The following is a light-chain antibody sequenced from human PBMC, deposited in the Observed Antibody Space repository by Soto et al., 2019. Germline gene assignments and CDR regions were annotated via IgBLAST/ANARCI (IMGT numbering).Light chain of an antibody. V-gene: IGKV3-20*01. Sequence: EIVLTQSPGTLSLSPGERATLSCRASQSVSSSYLAWYQQKPGQAPRLLIYGASSRATDIPDRFSGSGSGTDFTLTISRLETEDFAVYYCQQYGNSPPFTFGPGTKGDIK. J-gene: IGKJ3*01. CDR3: QQYGNSPPFT. CDR1: QSVSSSY. CDR2: GAS.